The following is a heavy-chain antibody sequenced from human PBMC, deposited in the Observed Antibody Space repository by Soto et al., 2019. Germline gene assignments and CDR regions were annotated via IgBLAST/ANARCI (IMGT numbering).Heavy chain of an antibody. Sequence: QLQLQESGPGLVKPSETLSLTCTVSGGSISSSSYYWGWIRQPPGKGLEWIGSIYYSGSTYYNPSLKSRVTISVDTSKNQFSLKLSSVTAADTAVYYCARHRTYYDILSAPYDAFDIWGQGTMVTVSS. CDR2: IYYSGST. J-gene: IGHJ3*02. V-gene: IGHV4-39*01. CDR1: GGSISSSSYY. CDR3: ARHRTYYDILSAPYDAFDI. D-gene: IGHD3-9*01.